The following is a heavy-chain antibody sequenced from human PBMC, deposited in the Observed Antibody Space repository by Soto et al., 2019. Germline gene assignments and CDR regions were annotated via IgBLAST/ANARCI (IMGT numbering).Heavy chain of an antibody. Sequence: PGGSLRLSCAASGFTFSSYAMHWVRQAPGKGLEWVAVISYDGSNKYYADSVKGRFTISRDNSKNTLSLRMDSLRADDTAVYFCARRPVTYYFDYWGQGTLVTVSS. CDR1: GFTFSSYA. V-gene: IGHV3-30-3*01. J-gene: IGHJ4*02. CDR2: ISYDGSNK. CDR3: ARRPVTYYFDY. D-gene: IGHD4-17*01.